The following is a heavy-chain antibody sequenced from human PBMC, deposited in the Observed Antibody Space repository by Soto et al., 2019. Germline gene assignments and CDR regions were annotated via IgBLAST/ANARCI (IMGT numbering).Heavy chain of an antibody. CDR3: ARLDTILGAQAYGMDV. V-gene: IGHV3-21*01. CDR1: GFTFSSYS. J-gene: IGHJ6*02. D-gene: IGHD3-3*01. CDR2: ISSSSSYI. Sequence: EVQLVESGGGLVKPGGSLRLSCAASGFTFSSYSMSWVRQAPGKGLEWVSSISSSSSYIYYADSVKGRFTISRDNAKNSLYLQMNSLRAEDTAVYYCARLDTILGAQAYGMDVWGQGTTVTVSS.